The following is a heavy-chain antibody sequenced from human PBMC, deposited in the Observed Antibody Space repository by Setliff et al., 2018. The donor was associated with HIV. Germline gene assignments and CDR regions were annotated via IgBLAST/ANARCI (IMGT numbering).Heavy chain of an antibody. D-gene: IGHD3-10*01. CDR1: GYTLTSYD. CDR2: MNPNSGNP. Sequence: SVKVSCQASGYTLTSYDINWVRQATGQGLEWMGWMNPNSGNPGYAQKFQGRVTMTRNTSISTAYMELSSLRTEDTAVYYCARGRRWFGALSPINYYYYGMDVWGQGTTVTVSS. V-gene: IGHV1-8*02. CDR3: ARGRRWFGALSPINYYYYGMDV. J-gene: IGHJ6*02.